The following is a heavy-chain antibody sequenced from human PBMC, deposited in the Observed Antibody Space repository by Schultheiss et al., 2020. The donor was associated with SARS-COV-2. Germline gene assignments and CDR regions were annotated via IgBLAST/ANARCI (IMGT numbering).Heavy chain of an antibody. CDR2: INHSGST. J-gene: IGHJ4*02. V-gene: IGHV4-34*01. CDR3: ARSIAEPDFDY. CDR1: GGSFSGYY. Sequence: SETLSLTCAVYGGSFSGYYWSWIRQPPGEGLEWIGEINHSGSTNYNPSLKSRVTISVDTSKNQFSLKLSSVTAADTAVYYCARSIAEPDFDYWGQGTLVTVSS. D-gene: IGHD6-6*01.